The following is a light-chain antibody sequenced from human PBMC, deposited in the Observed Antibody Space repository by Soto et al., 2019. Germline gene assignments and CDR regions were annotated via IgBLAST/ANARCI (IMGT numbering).Light chain of an antibody. Sequence: AIRMTQSPSSFSASTGDRVTITCRASQGISSYLAWYQQKPGKAPKLLIYAASTLQSGVPSRFSGSGSGTDSTLTISCLQSEDFATYYCKQYYSYPPSTFGQGTKLEIK. J-gene: IGKJ2*01. CDR2: AAS. V-gene: IGKV1-8*01. CDR3: KQYYSYPPST. CDR1: QGISSY.